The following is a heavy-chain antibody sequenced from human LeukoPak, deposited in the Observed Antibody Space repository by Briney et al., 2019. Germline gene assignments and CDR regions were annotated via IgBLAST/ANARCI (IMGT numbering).Heavy chain of an antibody. CDR1: GFTFSSYG. V-gene: IGHV3-33*01. J-gene: IGHJ4*02. CDR3: ARAEGYSSSPYFDY. Sequence: PGGSLRLSCAASGFTFSSYGMHWVRQAPGKGLEWVAVIWYDGSNEYYADSVKGRFTISRDNSKNTLYLQMNSLRAEDTAVYYCARAEGYSSSPYFDYWGQGTLVTVSS. D-gene: IGHD6-13*01. CDR2: IWYDGSNE.